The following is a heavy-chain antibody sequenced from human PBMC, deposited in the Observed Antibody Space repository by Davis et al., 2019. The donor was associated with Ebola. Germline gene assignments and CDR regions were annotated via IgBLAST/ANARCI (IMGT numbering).Heavy chain of an antibody. V-gene: IGHV4-34*01. CDR3: ARTAKTSVSPLGLGYTYFDP. J-gene: IGHJ5*02. CDR2: ISHGGVS. Sequence: MPSETLSLTCAVYGGSFSGYYWSWIRQSPRKGLEWIGKISHGGVSDYNPSLRSRVTISVDTSKNQFSLKMSSVTAADAAVYYCARTAKTSVSPLGLGYTYFDPWSQGTLVTVSS. CDR1: GGSFSGYY. D-gene: IGHD5-18*01.